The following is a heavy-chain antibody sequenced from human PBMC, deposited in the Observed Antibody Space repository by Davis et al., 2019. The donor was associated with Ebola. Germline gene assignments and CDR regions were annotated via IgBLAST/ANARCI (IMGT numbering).Heavy chain of an antibody. CDR1: GFTFSSSS. CDR3: ARGVDYGFDI. V-gene: IGHV3-48*02. Sequence: GESLKISCAASGFTFSSSSMNWVRQAPGKGLEWVSHSSSSRTTTYYADSVKGRFTISRDNVKSSLHLQMNSLRDEDTAVYYCARGVDYGFDIWGQGTMVTVSS. J-gene: IGHJ3*02. D-gene: IGHD2-21*02. CDR2: SSSSRTTT.